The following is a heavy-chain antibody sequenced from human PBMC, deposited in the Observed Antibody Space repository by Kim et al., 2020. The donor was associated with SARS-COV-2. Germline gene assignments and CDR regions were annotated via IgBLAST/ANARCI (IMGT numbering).Heavy chain of an antibody. Sequence: ASVKVSCKASGYTFLNYHMHWVRQAPGQGLEWMGIINPSGATTSYAQNFLGRVTVNRDTSTSTVYYYLSRLTSEDTAVYYCARLALVGGLDVWGQGTTVLVSS. CDR2: INPSGATT. V-gene: IGHV1-46*01. J-gene: IGHJ6*02. CDR3: ARLALVGGLDV. CDR1: GYTFLNYH. D-gene: IGHD2-8*02.